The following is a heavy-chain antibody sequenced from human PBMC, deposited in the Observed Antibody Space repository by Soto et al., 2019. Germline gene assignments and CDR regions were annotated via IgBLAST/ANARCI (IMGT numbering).Heavy chain of an antibody. CDR1: GGSFSGYY. D-gene: IGHD3-10*01. CDR2: INHSENT. CDR3: ACGTMVRGVITQYYFGY. J-gene: IGHJ4*02. V-gene: IGHV4-34*01. Sequence: SETLSLTCAVYGGSFSGYYWSWIRQPPGKGLEWIGEINHSENTNYNPSLKSRNTISVDTSKNQFSLKLNSETAADTAVYFCACGTMVRGVITQYYFGYWGQGTLVTVSS.